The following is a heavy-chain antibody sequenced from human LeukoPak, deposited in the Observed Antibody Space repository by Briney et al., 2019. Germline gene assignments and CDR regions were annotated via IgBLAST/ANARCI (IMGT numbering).Heavy chain of an antibody. V-gene: IGHV5-51*01. CDR3: ARRVYSSSRGTCFDY. D-gene: IGHD6-13*01. Sequence: PGESLKISCKGFGYSFTSYWIGWVRQMPGKGLEWMGIIYPGDSDTRYSPSFQGQVTISADKSISTAYLQWSSLKASDTAMYYCARRVYSSSRGTCFDYWGQGTLATVSS. CDR2: IYPGDSDT. J-gene: IGHJ4*02. CDR1: GYSFTSYW.